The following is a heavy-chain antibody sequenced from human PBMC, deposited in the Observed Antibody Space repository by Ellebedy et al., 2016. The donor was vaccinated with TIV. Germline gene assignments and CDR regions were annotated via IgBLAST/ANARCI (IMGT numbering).Heavy chain of an antibody. V-gene: IGHV3-53*01. CDR1: GFTVSYTY. CDR2: IHTGGDT. D-gene: IGHD1-20*01. J-gene: IGHJ3*02. CDR3: ARRISGTYGDDALDI. Sequence: GGSLRLSCAASGFTVSYTYMSWVRQAPGKGLEWVSVIHTGGDTYYAASVKGRFTISRDSSKNTLYLQMNSLSAEDTAVYYCARRISGTYGDDALDIWGQGTMVTVSS.